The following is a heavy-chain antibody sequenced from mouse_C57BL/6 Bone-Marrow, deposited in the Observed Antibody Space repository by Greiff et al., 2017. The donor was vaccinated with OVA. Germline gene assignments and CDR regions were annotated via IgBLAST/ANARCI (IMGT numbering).Heavy chain of an antibody. V-gene: IGHV1-62-2*01. D-gene: IGHD2-4*01. Sequence: QVQLQQSGAELVKPGASVKLSCKASGYTFTEYTIHWVKQRSGQGLEWIGWFYPGSGSIKYNEKFKDKATLTADKSSSTVYMELSRLTSEDSAVYFCARHEGGYDYAGGYFDYWGQGTTLTVSS. CDR1: GYTFTEYT. CDR2: FYPGSGSI. CDR3: ARHEGGYDYAGGYFDY. J-gene: IGHJ2*01.